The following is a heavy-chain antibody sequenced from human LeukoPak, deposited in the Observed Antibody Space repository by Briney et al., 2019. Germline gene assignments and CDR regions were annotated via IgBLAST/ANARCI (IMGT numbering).Heavy chain of an antibody. Sequence: GGSLRLSCAASGFTFSIYAMSWVRQAPGKGLEWVSAIRGSGENTYYADSVKGRFTISRDNSKNALYLQMNTLRAEDTAVYYCAKGPHIAAAGTGFDYWGQGTLVTVPS. J-gene: IGHJ4*02. V-gene: IGHV3-23*01. CDR1: GFTFSIYA. D-gene: IGHD6-13*01. CDR3: AKGPHIAAAGTGFDY. CDR2: IRGSGENT.